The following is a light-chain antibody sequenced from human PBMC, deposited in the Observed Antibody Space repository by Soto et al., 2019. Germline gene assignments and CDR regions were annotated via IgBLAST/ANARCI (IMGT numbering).Light chain of an antibody. CDR3: QQCNSYSRT. Sequence: DIQMTQSPSTLSASVGDRVTITCRASQTISIWLAWYQQKPGKAPKLLITKASSLESGVPSRFSGSGSGTEFTLTISSVQPDDFASYYCQQCNSYSRTFGQGTKLEIK. CDR2: KAS. V-gene: IGKV1-5*03. CDR1: QTISIW. J-gene: IGKJ2*01.